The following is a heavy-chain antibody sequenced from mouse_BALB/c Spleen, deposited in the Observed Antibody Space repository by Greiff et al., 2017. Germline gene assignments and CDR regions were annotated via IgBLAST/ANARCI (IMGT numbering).Heavy chain of an antibody. J-gene: IGHJ4*01. CDR3: ASIYERYYYAMDY. CDR1: GFNIKDTY. D-gene: IGHD2-3*01. V-gene: IGHV14-3*02. Sequence: DVKLQESGAELVKPGASVKLSCTASGFNIKDTYMHWVKQRPEQGLEWIGRIDPANGNTKYDPKFQGKATITADTSSNTAYLQLSSLTSEDTAVYYCASIYERYYYAMDYWGQGTSVTVSS. CDR2: IDPANGNT.